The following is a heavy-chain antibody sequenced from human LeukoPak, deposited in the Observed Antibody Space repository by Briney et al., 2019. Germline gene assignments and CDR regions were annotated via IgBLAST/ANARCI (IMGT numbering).Heavy chain of an antibody. CDR3: TREASYHY. CDR2: ISSSSSTI. CDR1: GFTFSTYS. Sequence: GGSLRLSCAASGFTFSTYSMNWVRQAPGKGLEWVSYISSSSSTINYADSVKGRFTISRDNAKNSLFLQMNSLRAEDTAVYYCTREASYHYWGQGTLVTVSS. V-gene: IGHV3-48*01. J-gene: IGHJ4*02.